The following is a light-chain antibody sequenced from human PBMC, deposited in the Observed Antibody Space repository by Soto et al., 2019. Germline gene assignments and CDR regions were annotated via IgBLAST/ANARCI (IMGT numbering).Light chain of an antibody. CDR1: QSVSSY. Sequence: EIVLTQSPATLSLSPGNRATLSCRASQSVSSYLAWYQQKPGQAPRLLIYDASTRATGIPARFSGSGSGTDFTRTISGLEPGDCAVYYCQQRSDWPSTFGGGTKVEIK. CDR2: DAS. CDR3: QQRSDWPST. J-gene: IGKJ4*01. V-gene: IGKV3-11*01.